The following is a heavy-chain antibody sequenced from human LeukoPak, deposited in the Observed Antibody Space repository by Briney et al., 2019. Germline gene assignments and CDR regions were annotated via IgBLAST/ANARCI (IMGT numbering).Heavy chain of an antibody. CDR3: ARDSGPIVVVTAYDYYDSSGPSLDY. D-gene: IGHD2-21*02. CDR1: GFTFSSYA. Sequence: PGGSLRLSCAASGFTFSSYAMHWVRQAPGKGLEWVAVISYDGSNKYYADSVKGRFTISRDNSKNTLYLQMNSLRAEDTAVYYCARDSGPIVVVTAYDYYDSSGPSLDYWGQGTLVTVSS. V-gene: IGHV3-30*04. J-gene: IGHJ4*02. CDR2: ISYDGSNK.